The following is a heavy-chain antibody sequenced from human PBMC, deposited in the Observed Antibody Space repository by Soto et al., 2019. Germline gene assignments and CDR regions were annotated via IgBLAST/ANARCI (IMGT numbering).Heavy chain of an antibody. D-gene: IGHD3-10*01. CDR1: GFTFSSYG. V-gene: IGHV3-33*01. Sequence: PGGSLRLSCAASGFTFSSYGMHWVRQAPGKGLERVAVIWYDGSNKYYADSVKGRFTISRDNSKNTLYLQMNSLRAEDTAVYYCARGRGFGVFWGYDKSSSDMDVRAKGTALPVS. J-gene: IGHJ6*03. CDR3: ARGRGFGVFWGYDKSSSDMDV. CDR2: IWYDGSNK.